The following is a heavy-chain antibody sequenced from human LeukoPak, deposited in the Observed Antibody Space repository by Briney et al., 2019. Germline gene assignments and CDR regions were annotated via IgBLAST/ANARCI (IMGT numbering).Heavy chain of an antibody. J-gene: IGHJ4*02. CDR1: GFTFNTDA. CDR2: ISSNSAYT. D-gene: IGHD5-18*01. Sequence: GGSLRLSCAASGFTFNTDALSWVRQAPGKGPEWVSTISSNSAYTYYADSVKGRFTISRDNSRNTVYLQMNSLRAEDTAVYYCARGGEDSQLWVEPKQYYFDFWGQGTLVTVSS. CDR3: ARGGEDSQLWVEPKQYYFDF. V-gene: IGHV3-23*01.